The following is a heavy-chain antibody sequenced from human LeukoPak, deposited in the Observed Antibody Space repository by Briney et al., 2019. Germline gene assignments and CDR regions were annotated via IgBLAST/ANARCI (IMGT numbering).Heavy chain of an antibody. CDR3: AKLPQTDYSIAVAGSFDY. D-gene: IGHD6-19*01. CDR1: GFTFSSYA. J-gene: IGHJ4*02. CDR2: ISYDGSNK. Sequence: PGGSLRLSCAASGFTFSSYAMHWVRQAPGKGLEWVAVISYDGSNKYYADSVKGRFTISRDNSKNTLYLQMNSLRAEDTAVYYCAKLPQTDYSIAVAGSFDYWGQGTLVTVSS. V-gene: IGHV3-30*04.